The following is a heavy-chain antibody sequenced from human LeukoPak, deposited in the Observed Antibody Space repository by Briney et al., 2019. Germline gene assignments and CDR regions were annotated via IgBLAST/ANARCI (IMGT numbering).Heavy chain of an antibody. CDR1: GGSLSSGGYS. J-gene: IGHJ3*02. Sequence: SETLSLTCAVSGGSLSSGGYSWSWIRQPPGKGLEWIGYIYHSGSTYYNPSLKSRVTISVDRSKNQFSLKLSSVTAADTAVYYCARDSRGYGGNSRAFDIWGQGTMVTVSS. V-gene: IGHV4-30-2*01. D-gene: IGHD4-23*01. CDR3: ARDSRGYGGNSRAFDI. CDR2: IYHSGST.